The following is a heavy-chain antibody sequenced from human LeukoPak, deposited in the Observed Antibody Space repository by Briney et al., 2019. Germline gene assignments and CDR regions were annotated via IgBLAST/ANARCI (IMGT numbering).Heavy chain of an antibody. D-gene: IGHD3-10*01. Sequence: GGSLRLSCAASGFTFSSYGMHWVRQAPGKGLEWVAFIRYDGSNKYYADSVKGRFTISRDNSKNTLYLQMNSLRAEDTAVYYCAKDSRASAPLPENWFDPWGQGTLVTVSS. J-gene: IGHJ5*02. V-gene: IGHV3-30*02. CDR2: IRYDGSNK. CDR3: AKDSRASAPLPENWFDP. CDR1: GFTFSSYG.